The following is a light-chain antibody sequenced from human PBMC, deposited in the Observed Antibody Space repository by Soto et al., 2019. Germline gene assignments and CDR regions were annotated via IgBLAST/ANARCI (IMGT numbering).Light chain of an antibody. CDR1: SSDVGNYNL. V-gene: IGLV2-23*01. Sequence: QSALTQPASVSGSPGQSITISCTGTSSDVGNYNLVSWYQHHPGKAPKVMIYEGSKRPSGVSHRFSGFKSGNTASLTISGRQAEDEADYHCCSYAGSNTYVFGTGTKLTVL. CDR3: CSYAGSNTYV. J-gene: IGLJ1*01. CDR2: EGS.